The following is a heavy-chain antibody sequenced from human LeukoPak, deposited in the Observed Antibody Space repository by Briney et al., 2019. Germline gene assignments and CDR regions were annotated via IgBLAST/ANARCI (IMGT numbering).Heavy chain of an antibody. CDR2: FDPEDGEA. J-gene: IGHJ4*02. D-gene: IGHD2-21*02. CDR3: ATDLLGVVVTAPNY. CDR1: GYTLTELS. Sequence: ASVKVSCKVSGYTLTELSMNWVRQAPGKGLEWMGGFDPEDGEAIYAQKFQGRVTMTEDTSTDTAYMELSSLRSEDTAVYYCATDLLGVVVTAPNYWGQGTLVTVSS. V-gene: IGHV1-24*01.